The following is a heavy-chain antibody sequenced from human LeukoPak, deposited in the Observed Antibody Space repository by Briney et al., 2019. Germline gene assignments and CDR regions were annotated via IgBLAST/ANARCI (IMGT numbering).Heavy chain of an antibody. J-gene: IGHJ4*02. Sequence: GGSLRLSCAASGFTFSSYWMSWVRQAPGKGLEWVANIKQDGSEKYYVDSVKGRFTISRDNAKNSLYLQMNSLRAEDTAVYYCARGISYYYDSRTTYFDYWGQGTLVTVSS. CDR1: GFTFSSYW. D-gene: IGHD3-22*01. CDR3: ARGISYYYDSRTTYFDY. V-gene: IGHV3-7*01. CDR2: IKQDGSEK.